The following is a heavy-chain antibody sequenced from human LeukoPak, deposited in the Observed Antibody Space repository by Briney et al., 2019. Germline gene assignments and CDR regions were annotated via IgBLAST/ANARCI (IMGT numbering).Heavy chain of an antibody. D-gene: IGHD4-11*01. Sequence: SVKVSCKASGGTFRIYTINWVRQAPGQGLEWMGGLSPILGTANYAQKFQGRVTITTDESTSTAYMELSSLTSEDTAIYYCARSSVGPLQYLFDYWGQGALVTVSS. CDR3: ARSSVGPLQYLFDY. V-gene: IGHV1-69*16. CDR2: LSPILGTA. J-gene: IGHJ4*02. CDR1: GGTFRIYT.